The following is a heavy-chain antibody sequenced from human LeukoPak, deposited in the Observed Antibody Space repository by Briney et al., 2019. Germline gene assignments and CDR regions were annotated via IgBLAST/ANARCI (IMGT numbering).Heavy chain of an antibody. J-gene: IGHJ4*02. CDR3: ARTRDGYNYYFDY. Sequence: SETLSLTCTVSGGSISSGGYYWSWIRQHPGKGLEWIGYIYYSGSTYYNPSLKGRVTISVDTSKNQFSLKLSSVTAADTAVYYCARTRDGYNYYFDYWGQGTLVTVSS. CDR2: IYYSGST. CDR1: GGSISSGGYY. D-gene: IGHD5-24*01. V-gene: IGHV4-31*03.